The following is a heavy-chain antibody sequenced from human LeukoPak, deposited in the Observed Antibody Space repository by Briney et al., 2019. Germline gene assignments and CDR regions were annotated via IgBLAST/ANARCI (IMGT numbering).Heavy chain of an antibody. CDR1: GFTFSDYY. D-gene: IGHD2-8*02. CDR2: ISGSGGST. V-gene: IGHV3-23*01. CDR3: ARAVHPQRVPVKDAYGLDV. J-gene: IGHJ6*02. Sequence: GGSLRLSCAASGFTFSDYYMSWVRQAPGKGLEWVSAISGSGGSTYYADSVKGRFTISRDNSKNTLYLQMNSLRAEDTAEYYCARAVHPQRVPVKDAYGLDVWGQGTTVTVSS.